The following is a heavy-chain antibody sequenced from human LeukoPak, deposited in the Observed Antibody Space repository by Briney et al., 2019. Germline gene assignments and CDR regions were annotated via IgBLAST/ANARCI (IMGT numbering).Heavy chain of an antibody. CDR3: AGARGVTDPFDY. D-gene: IGHD2-21*02. CDR2: INAGNGNT. Sequence: ASVKVSCKASGHTSTTYAIHWVRQAPGQGLEWMGWINAGNGNTKYSQKFQGRVTITRDTSASTAYMELSSLRSEDTAVYYCAGARGVTDPFDYWGQGTLVTVSS. CDR1: GHTSTTYA. J-gene: IGHJ4*02. V-gene: IGHV1-3*01.